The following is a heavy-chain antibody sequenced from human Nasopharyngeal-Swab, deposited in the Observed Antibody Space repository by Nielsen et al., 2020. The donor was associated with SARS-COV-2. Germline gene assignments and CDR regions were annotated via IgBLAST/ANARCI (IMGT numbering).Heavy chain of an antibody. V-gene: IGHV3-23*01. D-gene: IGHD3-16*01. J-gene: IGHJ6*02. CDR1: GFTFSSYT. Sequence: GESLKISCGAPGFTFSSYTMSWVRQAPGRGLEWVSAITGSGDATNYADSVRGRFTISRDNSKSTLYLQMNSLRAEDTAEYFCAKDGVRLNGIDVWGQGTTVTVSS. CDR2: ITGSGDAT. CDR3: AKDGVRLNGIDV.